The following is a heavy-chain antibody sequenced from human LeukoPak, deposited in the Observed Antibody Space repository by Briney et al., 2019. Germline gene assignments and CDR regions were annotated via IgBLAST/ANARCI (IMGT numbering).Heavy chain of an antibody. CDR2: IYTSGST. Sequence: PSETLSLTCTVSGGYISSYCWSWIRQPAGKGLEWIGRIYTSGSTNYNPSLKSRVTMSVDTSKNQFSLKLSSVTAADTAVYYCAVGITGTTLDYWGQGTLVTVSS. J-gene: IGHJ4*02. V-gene: IGHV4-4*07. D-gene: IGHD1-7*01. CDR3: AVGITGTTLDY. CDR1: GGYISSYC.